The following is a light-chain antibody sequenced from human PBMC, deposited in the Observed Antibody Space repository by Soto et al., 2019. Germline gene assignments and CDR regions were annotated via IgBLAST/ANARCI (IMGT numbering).Light chain of an antibody. CDR2: TAS. V-gene: IGKV1-5*03. CDR1: QSIGSW. J-gene: IGKJ1*01. Sequence: IQMTQSPSTLSASVGDRVSITCRASQSIGSWLAWYQQKPVKAPRFLIYTASTLESGVPSRFSGSGSGTEFTLTIGSLQPDDFATYYGPQYKDCSWTFGQGTKVEFK. CDR3: PQYKDCSWT.